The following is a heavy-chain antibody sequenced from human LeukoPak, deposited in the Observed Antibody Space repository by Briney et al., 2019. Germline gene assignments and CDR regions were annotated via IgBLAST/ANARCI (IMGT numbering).Heavy chain of an antibody. J-gene: IGHJ6*03. CDR2: ISYDGSNK. CDR1: GFTFSSYG. D-gene: IGHD3-10*01. V-gene: IGHV3-30*18. CDR3: AKDKYGSGSYPYYYMDV. Sequence: GGSLRLSCAASGFTFSSYGMHWVRQAPGKGLEWVAVISYDGSNKYYADSVKGRFTISRDNSKNTLYLQMNSLRAEDTAVYYCAKDKYGSGSYPYYYMDVWGKGTTVTISS.